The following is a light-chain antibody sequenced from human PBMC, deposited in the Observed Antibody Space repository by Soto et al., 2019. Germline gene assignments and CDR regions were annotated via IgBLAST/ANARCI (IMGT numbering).Light chain of an antibody. Sequence: EIVMTQSPATLSVSPGERATLSCRVSQSVSSNLAWYQQKPGQAPRLLIYGASTRATGNPARFSGSGSGTEFTLTISSLQSEDFAVYYCQQYNNWPPWTFGQGTKVEIK. CDR1: QSVSSN. CDR3: QQYNNWPPWT. J-gene: IGKJ1*01. V-gene: IGKV3-15*01. CDR2: GAS.